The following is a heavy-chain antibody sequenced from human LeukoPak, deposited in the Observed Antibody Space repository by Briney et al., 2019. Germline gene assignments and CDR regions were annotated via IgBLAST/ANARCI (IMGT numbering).Heavy chain of an antibody. D-gene: IGHD3-10*01. CDR2: ISYEGSIK. CDR1: GFPFSSHG. J-gene: IGHJ3*02. CDR3: TNKDYYASGSYAFDI. Sequence: PGGSLRPSCAASGFPFSSHGMHWVRQAPGKGLEWVSYISYEGSIKQYADSVKGRFTISRDNSKNTLYLEMNSMRVEDTAVYRCTNKDYYASGSYAFDIWGQGTMVTVSS. V-gene: IGHV3-30*02.